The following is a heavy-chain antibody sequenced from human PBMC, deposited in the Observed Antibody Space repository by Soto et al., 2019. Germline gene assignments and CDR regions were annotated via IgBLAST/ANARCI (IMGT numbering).Heavy chain of an antibody. Sequence: SVKVSCKASGGTFSSYAISWVRQAPGQGLEWMGGIIPIFGTANYAQKFQGRVTITADESTSTAYMELSSLRSEDTAVYYCARPPTVTTFYYYYGMDVWGQGTTVTVSS. CDR1: GGTFSSYA. V-gene: IGHV1-69*13. J-gene: IGHJ6*02. CDR3: ARPPTVTTFYYYYGMDV. D-gene: IGHD4-17*01. CDR2: IIPIFGTA.